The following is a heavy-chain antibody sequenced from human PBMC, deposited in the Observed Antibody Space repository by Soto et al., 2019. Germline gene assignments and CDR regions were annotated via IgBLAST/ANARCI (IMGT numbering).Heavy chain of an antibody. J-gene: IGHJ4*02. D-gene: IGHD2-2*02. CDR2: IIPILGIA. Sequence: QVQLVQSGAEVKKPGSSVKVSCKASGGTFSSYTISWVRQAPGQGLEWMGRIIPILGIANYAQKFQGRVTTTADKSTSTAYMELSTLTSDDTAVYYCAIEYCSSTSGYRDYGGQGTLVTVSS. CDR1: GGTFSSYT. V-gene: IGHV1-69*02. CDR3: AIEYCSSTSGYRDY.